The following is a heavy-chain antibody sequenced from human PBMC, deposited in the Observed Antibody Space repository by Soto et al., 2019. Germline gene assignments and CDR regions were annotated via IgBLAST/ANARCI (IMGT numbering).Heavy chain of an antibody. V-gene: IGHV3-11*06. J-gene: IGHJ5*02. CDR3: ARRKDRGHWFDP. D-gene: IGHD2-15*01. Sequence: GGSLRLSCAASGFTFSDYYMSWIRQAPGKGLEWVSYISSSSSYTNYADAVKGRFTISRDNAKNSLYLQMNSLRAEDTAVYYCARRKDRGHWFDPWGQGTLVTVSS. CDR2: ISSSSSYT. CDR1: GFTFSDYY.